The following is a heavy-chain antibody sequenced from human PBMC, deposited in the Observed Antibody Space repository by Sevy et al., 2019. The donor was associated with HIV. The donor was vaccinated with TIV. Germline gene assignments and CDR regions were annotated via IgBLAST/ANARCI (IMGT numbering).Heavy chain of an antibody. CDR3: AKDTSGWYDALDQ. J-gene: IGHJ4*02. V-gene: IGHV3-23*01. CDR2: ISPNGATS. CDR1: GFTFSYFA. Sequence: GGSLRLSCEVSGFTFSYFAMSWVRQAPGKGLEWVSGISPNGATSYYAASVRGRFTISRDNSKNRMYLQMNSLRAEDSAQYYCAKDTSGWYDALDQWGQGTLVTVSS. D-gene: IGHD6-19*01.